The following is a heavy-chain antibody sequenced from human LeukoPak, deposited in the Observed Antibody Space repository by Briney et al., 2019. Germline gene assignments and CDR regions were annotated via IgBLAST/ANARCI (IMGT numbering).Heavy chain of an antibody. D-gene: IGHD2-15*01. J-gene: IGHJ6*03. V-gene: IGHV3-20*04. CDR1: GFIFSDYA. CDR3: ARDGRYYYYMDV. CDR2: INWNGGST. Sequence: GGSLRLSCAASGFIFSDYAMHWVRQAPGKGLEWVSGINWNGGSTGYADSVKGRFTISRDNAKNSLYLQMNSLRAEDTALYYCARDGRYYYYMDVWGKGTTVTVSS.